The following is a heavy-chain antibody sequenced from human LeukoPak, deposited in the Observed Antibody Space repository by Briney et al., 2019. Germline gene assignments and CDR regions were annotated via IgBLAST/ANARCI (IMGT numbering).Heavy chain of an antibody. CDR3: ARESPRGEYCFDY. CDR1: GFTVSSNY. D-gene: IGHD2-21*01. Sequence: GGSLRLSCAASGFTVSSNYMSWVRQAPGKGLEWVSVIYSGGSTYYADSVKGRFTISRDNSKNTLYLQMNSLRAEDTAVYYCARESPRGEYCFDYWGQGTLVTVSS. V-gene: IGHV3-53*01. J-gene: IGHJ4*02. CDR2: IYSGGST.